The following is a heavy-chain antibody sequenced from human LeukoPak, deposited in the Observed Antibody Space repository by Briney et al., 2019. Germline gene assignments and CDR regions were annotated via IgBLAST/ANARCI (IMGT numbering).Heavy chain of an antibody. CDR1: GYTFTSYY. CDR2: INPSGGST. D-gene: IGHD3-10*01. J-gene: IGHJ4*02. CDR3: ARGGNLWFGELELGAVDY. Sequence: ASVKVSCKASGYTFTSYYMHWVRQAPGQGLEWMGIINPSGGSTSYAQKFQGRVTMTRDMSTSTVYMELSSLRSEDTAVYYCARGGNLWFGELELGAVDYWGQGTLVTVSS. V-gene: IGHV1-46*01.